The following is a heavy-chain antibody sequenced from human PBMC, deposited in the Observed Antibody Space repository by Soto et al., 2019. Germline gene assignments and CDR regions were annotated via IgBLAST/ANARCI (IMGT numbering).Heavy chain of an antibody. Sequence: PGCPLRHSCSASVSRSGRYGVEWGRQAPGKGREWVAVISYDGSNKYYADSVKGRFTISRDNSKNTLYLQMNSLRVEDTAVYYCAKAIKYTTGAPIDYWAQGT. D-gene: IGHD1-1*01. V-gene: IGHV3-30*18. CDR1: VSRSGRYG. CDR2: ISYDGSNK. J-gene: IGHJ4*02. CDR3: AKAIKYTTGAPIDY.